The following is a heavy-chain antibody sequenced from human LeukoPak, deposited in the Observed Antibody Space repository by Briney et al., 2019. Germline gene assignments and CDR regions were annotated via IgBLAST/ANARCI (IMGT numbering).Heavy chain of an antibody. V-gene: IGHV5-51*01. CDR2: IYPGDSDT. CDR3: ARLRYYGSGSYRAFDV. J-gene: IGHJ3*01. CDR1: GYSFTSYW. D-gene: IGHD3-10*01. Sequence: GESLKISCKGSGYSFTSYWIGWVRQMPGKGLEWMGIIYPGDSDTRYSPSSQGQVTISADKSISTAYLQWSSLKASDTAMYYCARLRYYGSGSYRAFDVWGQGTMVTVSS.